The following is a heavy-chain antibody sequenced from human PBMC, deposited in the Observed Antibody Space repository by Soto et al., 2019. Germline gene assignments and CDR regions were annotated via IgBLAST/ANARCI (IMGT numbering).Heavy chain of an antibody. J-gene: IGHJ5*02. CDR1: GFTFNTYG. CDR3: ARDPHEFWTSYWFDP. CDR2: ISAYDGKT. V-gene: IGHV1-18*01. Sequence: ASVKVSCKTSGFTFNTYGINWVRQAPGQGLELMGWISAYDGKTTYAEKFQGRVTLTTDTSTSTAYMELRSLRSDDTAIYYCARDPHEFWTSYWFDPWGQGTPVTVSS. D-gene: IGHD3-3*01.